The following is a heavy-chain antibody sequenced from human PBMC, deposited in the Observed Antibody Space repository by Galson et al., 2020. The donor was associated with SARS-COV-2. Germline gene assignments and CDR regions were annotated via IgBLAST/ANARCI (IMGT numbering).Heavy chain of an antibody. J-gene: IGHJ6*02. D-gene: IGHD4-17*01. CDR3: ATTPSLTVTTLVAFLQMDV. CDR2: FDPETAEI. Sequence: GESLKISCKISGYTLTKLSMHWVRQAPGKGLEWMGGFDPETAEIIYAQKFQGRVTMTEDTSTDTAYMELSSLRSEDTAVYYCATTPSLTVTTLVAFLQMDVWGQGTTVTVSS. V-gene: IGHV1-24*01. CDR1: GYTLTKLS.